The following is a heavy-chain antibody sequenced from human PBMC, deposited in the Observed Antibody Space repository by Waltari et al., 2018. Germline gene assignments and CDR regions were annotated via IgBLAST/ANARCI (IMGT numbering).Heavy chain of an antibody. Sequence: QMQLQESGPGLVKSSETLSLTCTAPGGSISSYYWSWIRQPPGKGLEWIGYIYYSGSTNYNPSLKSRVTISVDTSKNQFSLKLSSVTAADTAVYYCARYCGGDCYGDWFDPWGQGTLVTVSS. CDR2: IYYSGST. V-gene: IGHV4-59*01. CDR3: ARYCGGDCYGDWFDP. CDR1: GGSISSYY. D-gene: IGHD2-21*01. J-gene: IGHJ5*02.